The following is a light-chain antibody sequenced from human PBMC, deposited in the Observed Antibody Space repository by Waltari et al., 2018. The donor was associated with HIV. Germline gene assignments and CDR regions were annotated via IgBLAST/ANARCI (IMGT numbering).Light chain of an antibody. J-gene: IGLJ3*02. Sequence: QSVLTQPPSASGTPGQRVTISCSGSRSNIGSNYVYWYQQLPGTAPKLLSYRNNQRPSGVPDRFSGSKSGTSASLAISGLRSEDEADYYCATWDDSLSGLWVFGGGTKLTVL. CDR1: RSNIGSNY. V-gene: IGLV1-47*01. CDR2: RNN. CDR3: ATWDDSLSGLWV.